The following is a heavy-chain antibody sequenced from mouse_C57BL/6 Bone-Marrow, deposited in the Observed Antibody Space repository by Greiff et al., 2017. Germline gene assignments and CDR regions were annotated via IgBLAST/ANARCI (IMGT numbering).Heavy chain of an antibody. D-gene: IGHD1-1*01. J-gene: IGHJ1*03. CDR2: IYPRDGST. V-gene: IGHV1-85*01. CDR1: GYTFTSYD. Sequence: VQRVESGPELVKPGASVKLSCKASGYTFTSYDINWVKQRPGQGLEWIGWIYPRDGSTKYNEKFKGKATLTVDTSSSTTYMELHSLTSGDSAVYFCARLEFDGSSGDWYFDVWGKGTTVTVSS. CDR3: ARLEFDGSSGDWYFDV.